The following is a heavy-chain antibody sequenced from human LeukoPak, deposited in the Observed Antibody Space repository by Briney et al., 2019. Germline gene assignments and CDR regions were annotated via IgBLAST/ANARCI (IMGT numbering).Heavy chain of an antibody. Sequence: SETLSLTCTVSGGSISSYYWSWIRQPAGKGLEWIGRIYTSGSTNYNPSLKSRVTMSVDTSKNQFSLKLSSVTAADTAVYYCARAPKTLSSDDRDWYFDLWGRGTLVTVSS. CDR3: ARAPKTLSSDDRDWYFDL. CDR2: IYTSGST. D-gene: IGHD6-6*01. CDR1: GGSISSYY. V-gene: IGHV4-4*07. J-gene: IGHJ2*01.